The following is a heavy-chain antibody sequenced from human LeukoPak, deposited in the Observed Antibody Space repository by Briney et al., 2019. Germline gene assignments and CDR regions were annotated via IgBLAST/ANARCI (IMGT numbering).Heavy chain of an antibody. Sequence: SVKVSCKASGGTFSSYAISWVRQAPGQGLEWMGGIIPIFGTANYAQKFQGRVTITTDESTSTAYMELSSLRSADTAVYYCARDQGDFWSGFHWFDPWGQGTLVTVSS. V-gene: IGHV1-69*05. CDR1: GGTFSSYA. CDR3: ARDQGDFWSGFHWFDP. J-gene: IGHJ5*02. D-gene: IGHD3-3*01. CDR2: IIPIFGTA.